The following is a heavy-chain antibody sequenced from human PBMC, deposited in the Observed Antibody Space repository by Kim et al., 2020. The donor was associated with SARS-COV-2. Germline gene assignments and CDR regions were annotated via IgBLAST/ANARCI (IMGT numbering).Heavy chain of an antibody. Sequence: ASVKVSCKASGYTFTSYYMHWVRQAPGQGLEWMGIINPSGGSTSYAQKFQGRVPMNRDTSTSTVYMELSSLRSEDTAVYYCARSYYDFWSGYYTYYYGMDAGGQGTPVTVSS. J-gene: IGHJ6*02. CDR1: GYTFTSYY. V-gene: IGHV1-46*01. CDR2: INPSGGST. D-gene: IGHD3-3*01. CDR3: ARSYYDFWSGYYTYYYGMDA.